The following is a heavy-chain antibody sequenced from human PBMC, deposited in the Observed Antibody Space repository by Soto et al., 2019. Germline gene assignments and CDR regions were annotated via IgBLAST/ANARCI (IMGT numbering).Heavy chain of an antibody. CDR3: ARTGKYYDFWSGYYRYYYYMDV. V-gene: IGHV1-8*01. CDR1: GYTFTSYD. D-gene: IGHD3-3*01. CDR2: MNPNSGNT. Sequence: QVQLVQSGAEVKKPGASVKVSCKASGYTFTSYDINWVRQATGQGLEWMGWMNPNSGNTGYAQKFQGRVTMTRNTSISTAYMELSSLRSEDTAVYYCARTGKYYDFWSGYYRYYYYMDVWGKGTMVTVSS. J-gene: IGHJ6*03.